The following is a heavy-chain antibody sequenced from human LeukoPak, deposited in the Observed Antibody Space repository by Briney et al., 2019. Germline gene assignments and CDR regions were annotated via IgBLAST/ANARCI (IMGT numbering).Heavy chain of an antibody. CDR1: GFTLSYFG. J-gene: IGHJ4*02. CDR3: ARDPDYYGSGTYFNHYFDY. CDR2: ISRTSTYI. V-gene: IGHV3-21*04. Sequence: GGSLRLSCAASGFTLSYFGMNWVRQVPGKGLEWVSSISRTSTYIYYADSVKGRFTISRDNAKNSVHLQMASLRDEDTAVYYCARDPDYYGSGTYFNHYFDYWGQGTLVTVSS. D-gene: IGHD3-10*01.